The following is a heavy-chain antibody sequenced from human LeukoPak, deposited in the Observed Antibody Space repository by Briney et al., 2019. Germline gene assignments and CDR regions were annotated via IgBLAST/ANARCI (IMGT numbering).Heavy chain of an antibody. CDR1: GFTFSSYS. J-gene: IGHJ4*02. Sequence: GGSLRLSCAASGFTFSSYSMNWVRQAPGKGLEWVAVISYDGSNKYYADSVKGRFTISRDNSKNTLYLQMNSLRAEDTAVYYCAKAAPYFDYWGQGTLVTVSS. CDR3: AKAAPYFDY. V-gene: IGHV3-30*18. CDR2: ISYDGSNK.